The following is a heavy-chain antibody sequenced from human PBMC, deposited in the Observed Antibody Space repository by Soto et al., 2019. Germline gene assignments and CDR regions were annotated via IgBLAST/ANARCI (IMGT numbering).Heavy chain of an antibody. Sequence: GGSLRLSCAASGFTFSSYGMHWVRQAPGKGLEWVAVIWYDGSNKYYADSVKGRFTISRDNSKNTLYLQMNSLRAEDTAVYYCARVDSSSWYSYCYYYGMDVWGQGTTVTVS. V-gene: IGHV3-33*01. J-gene: IGHJ6*02. CDR3: ARVDSSSWYSYCYYYGMDV. CDR2: IWYDGSNK. CDR1: GFTFSSYG. D-gene: IGHD6-13*01.